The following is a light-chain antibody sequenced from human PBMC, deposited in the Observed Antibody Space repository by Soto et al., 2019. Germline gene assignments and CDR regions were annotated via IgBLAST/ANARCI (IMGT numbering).Light chain of an antibody. J-gene: IGLJ1*01. CDR3: CSYARSSTYV. CDR1: SSDVGNYNL. CDR2: EGS. Sequence: QSVLTQPASVSGSPGQSITISCTGTSSDVGNYNLVSWYQQHPGKAPKFMIYEGSKRPPGVSNRFSGSKSGNTASLTISGLQAEDEAHYYCCSYARSSTYVFGTGTKVTVL. V-gene: IGLV2-23*01.